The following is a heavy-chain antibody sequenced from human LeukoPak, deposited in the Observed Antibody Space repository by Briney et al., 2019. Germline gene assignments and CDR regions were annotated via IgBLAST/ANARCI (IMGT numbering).Heavy chain of an antibody. CDR1: GGTFSSYE. J-gene: IGHJ4*02. CDR2: IIPMFGTA. V-gene: IGHV1-69*06. D-gene: IGHD2-2*01. CDR3: ASGTTDIVVVPATLRNYYFDY. Sequence: SVKVSCKASGGTFSSYEISWVRQAPGQGLERMGGIIPMFGTAKYAQKFQGRVTITADKSTSTAYMELSSLRSEDTAVYYCASGTTDIVVVPATLRNYYFDYWGQGTLVTVSS.